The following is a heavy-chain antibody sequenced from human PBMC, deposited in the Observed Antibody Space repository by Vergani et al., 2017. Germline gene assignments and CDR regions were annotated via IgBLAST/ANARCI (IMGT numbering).Heavy chain of an antibody. CDR2: INHSGST. CDR1: GDSIISRSYY. D-gene: IGHD6-6*01. CDR3: ARGRRYSSSSPIYYYYMDV. J-gene: IGHJ6*03. Sequence: QMQLQESGPGLVKASETLSLTCTVSGDSIISRSYYWSWIRQPPGKGLEWIGEINHSGSTNYNPSLKSRVTISVDTSKNQFSLKLSSVTAADTAVYYCARGRRYSSSSPIYYYYMDVWGKXP. V-gene: IGHV4-39*07.